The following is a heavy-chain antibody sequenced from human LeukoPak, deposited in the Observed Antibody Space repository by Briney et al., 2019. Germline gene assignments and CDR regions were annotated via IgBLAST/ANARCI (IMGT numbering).Heavy chain of an antibody. Sequence: PGGSLRLSCAASGFTFSSYEMNWVRQAPGKGLEWVSYISSSGSTIYYADSVKGRFTISRDNAKNSLYLQMNSLRAEDTAVCYCASLSSGWSEGYFDYWGQGTLVTVSS. V-gene: IGHV3-48*03. CDR1: GFTFSSYE. D-gene: IGHD6-19*01. CDR2: ISSSGSTI. J-gene: IGHJ4*02. CDR3: ASLSSGWSEGYFDY.